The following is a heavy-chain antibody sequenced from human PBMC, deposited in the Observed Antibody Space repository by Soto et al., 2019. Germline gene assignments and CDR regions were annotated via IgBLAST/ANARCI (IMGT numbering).Heavy chain of an antibody. Sequence: SETLSLTCTVSGGSISSGDYYWSWIRQPPGKGLEWIGYIYYSGSTYYNPSLKSRVTISVDTSENQFSLKLSSVTAADTAVYYCARVSRWRAFDIWGQGTMVTVSS. CDR2: IYYSGST. CDR1: GGSISSGDYY. V-gene: IGHV4-30-4*01. D-gene: IGHD3-3*01. CDR3: ARVSRWRAFDI. J-gene: IGHJ3*02.